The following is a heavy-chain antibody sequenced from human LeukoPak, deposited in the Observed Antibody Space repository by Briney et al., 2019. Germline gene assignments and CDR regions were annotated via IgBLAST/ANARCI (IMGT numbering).Heavy chain of an antibody. D-gene: IGHD3-22*01. CDR2: IYTSGST. CDR1: GNSISSGDNY. Sequence: SQTLSLTCTVSGNSISSGDNYWSWIRQPAGKGLEWIGRIYTSGSTNYNPSLKSRVTISGDTSKNQFSLRLSSVTAADTAVYYCARASYSYDINGWVPFDYWGQGTLVTASS. J-gene: IGHJ4*02. V-gene: IGHV4-61*02. CDR3: ARASYSYDINGWVPFDY.